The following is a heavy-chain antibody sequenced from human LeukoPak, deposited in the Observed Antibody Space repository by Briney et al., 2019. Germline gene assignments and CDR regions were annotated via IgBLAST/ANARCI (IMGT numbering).Heavy chain of an antibody. J-gene: IGHJ5*02. V-gene: IGHV3-74*01. D-gene: IGHD6-19*01. Sequence: GGSLRLSCAASGFTFSSYGMHWVRQAPGKGLVWVSRINSDGGSTTYADSVKGRFTISRDNAKNTLYLQMNSLRAEDTALYFCARVIAVASSWFDPWGQGTLVTVSS. CDR3: ARVIAVASSWFDP. CDR1: GFTFSSYG. CDR2: INSDGGST.